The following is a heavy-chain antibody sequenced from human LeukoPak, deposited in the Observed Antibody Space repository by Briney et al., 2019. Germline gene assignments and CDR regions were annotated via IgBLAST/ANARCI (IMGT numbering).Heavy chain of an antibody. V-gene: IGHV4-39*07. CDR3: TKSDGYGLIRI. D-gene: IGHD3-10*01. CDR2: IYYTGNT. Sequence: SETLSLTCSVSGDSITGYCWGWIRQPPGKGLEWIGNIYYTGNTYYNSSLKSRVTISLDTSKNQFSLKVISMTAADTAAYYCTKSDGYGLIRICGRGTMVTVSS. J-gene: IGHJ3*02. CDR1: GDSITGYC.